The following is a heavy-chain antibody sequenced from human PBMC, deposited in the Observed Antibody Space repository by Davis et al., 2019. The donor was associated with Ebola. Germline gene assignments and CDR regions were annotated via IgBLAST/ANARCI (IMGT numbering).Heavy chain of an antibody. CDR1: GGTFSSYA. D-gene: IGHD2-15*01. CDR3: ARDRASTPHFDP. CDR2: IIPIFGTA. Sequence: SVKVSCKASGGTFSSYAISWVRQAPGQGLEWMGGIIPIFGTANYAQKFQGRVTITADESTSTAYMELSSLRSEDTAVYYCARDRASTPHFDPWGQGTLVTVSS. J-gene: IGHJ5*02. V-gene: IGHV1-69*13.